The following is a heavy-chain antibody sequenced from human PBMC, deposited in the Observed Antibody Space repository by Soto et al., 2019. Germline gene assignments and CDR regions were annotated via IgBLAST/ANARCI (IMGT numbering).Heavy chain of an antibody. J-gene: IGHJ6*02. CDR3: ARGLTSSWYPTYYYYGMDV. Sequence: SETLSLTCAVYGGSSSGYYWSWIRQPPGKXLEWIGEINHSGSTNYNPSLKSRVTISVDTSKNQFSLKLSSVTAADTAVYYCARGLTSSWYPTYYYYGMDVWGQGTTVTVSS. CDR1: GGSSSGYY. V-gene: IGHV4-34*01. CDR2: INHSGST. D-gene: IGHD6-13*01.